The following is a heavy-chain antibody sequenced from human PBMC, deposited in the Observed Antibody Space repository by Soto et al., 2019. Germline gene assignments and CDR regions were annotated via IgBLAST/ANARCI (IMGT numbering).Heavy chain of an antibody. CDR2: FYYSGTT. D-gene: IGHD3-9*01. Sequence: QVQLQESGPGLVRPSQTLSLTCTLSGDSISSDGYYWSWIRQRPGKGLEWIGDFYYSGTTSYYPSLGSRLTISVDTSKNQFSLSLSSVTATDTAVYYCARRHDILTGSDSFDVWGRGTLVTVSS. V-gene: IGHV4-31*03. J-gene: IGHJ3*01. CDR3: ARRHDILTGSDSFDV. CDR1: GDSISSDGYY.